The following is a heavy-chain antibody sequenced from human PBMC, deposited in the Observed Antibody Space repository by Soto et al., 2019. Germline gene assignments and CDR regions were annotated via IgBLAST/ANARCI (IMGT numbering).Heavy chain of an antibody. CDR1: GFTFSSSW. CDR3: ARRIRDYYYGMNV. Sequence: GGSLRLSFSASGFTFSSSWMHWVCQAPGKGLVWVSRINSDGSSTSYADSVKGRFTISRDNAKNTLYLQMNSLSAEDTAVYSCARRIRDYYYGMNVWAEGTPVTFSS. V-gene: IGHV3-74*01. CDR2: INSDGSST. J-gene: IGHJ6*01.